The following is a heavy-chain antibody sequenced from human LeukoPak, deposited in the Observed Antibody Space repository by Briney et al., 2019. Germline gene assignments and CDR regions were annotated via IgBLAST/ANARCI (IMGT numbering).Heavy chain of an antibody. CDR2: INPSDSTR. CDR3: AREQGSTGYFEY. CDR1: VGTFSSYD. J-gene: IGHJ4*02. V-gene: IGHV1-46*01. D-gene: IGHD2-2*01. Sequence: GASVKVSCKASVGTFSSYDISWVRQAPGQGLEWMGVINPSDSTRNYAQKFQGRVTMTRDMSTSTVYIDLSSLRSEDTAVYYCAREQGSTGYFEYWGQGTLVTVSS.